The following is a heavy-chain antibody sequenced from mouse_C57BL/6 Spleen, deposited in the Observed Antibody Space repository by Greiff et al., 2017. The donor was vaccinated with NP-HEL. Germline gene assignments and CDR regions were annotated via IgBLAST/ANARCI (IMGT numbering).Heavy chain of an antibody. D-gene: IGHD3-2*02. J-gene: IGHJ4*01. CDR3: ARGAQAAPAMDY. CDR2: INPNNGGT. V-gene: IGHV1-26*01. Sequence: VQLQQSGPELVKPGASVKISCKASGYTFTDYYMNWVKQSHGKSLEWIGDINPNNGGTSYNQKFKGKATLTVDKSSSTAYMELRSLTSEDSAVYYCARGAQAAPAMDYWGQGTSVTVSS. CDR1: GYTFTDYY.